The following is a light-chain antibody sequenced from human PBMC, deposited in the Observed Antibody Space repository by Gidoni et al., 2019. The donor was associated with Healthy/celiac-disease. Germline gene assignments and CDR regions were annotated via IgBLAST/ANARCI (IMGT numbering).Light chain of an antibody. V-gene: IGKV1-5*03. J-gene: IGKJ1*01. Sequence: DIQMTQSPSTLSASVGDRGTSTCRASQSISSWLAWYQQKPGNAPKLLIYKASSLESGVPSRFSGSGSGTEFTLTISSLQPDDFATYYCQQYNSYSWTFGQGTKVEIK. CDR3: QQYNSYSWT. CDR1: QSISSW. CDR2: KAS.